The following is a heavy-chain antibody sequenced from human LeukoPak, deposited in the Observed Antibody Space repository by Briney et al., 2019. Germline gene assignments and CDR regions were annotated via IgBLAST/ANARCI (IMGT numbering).Heavy chain of an antibody. V-gene: IGHV3-23*01. D-gene: IGHD6-19*01. CDR2: ISGSGGIT. J-gene: IGHJ4*02. CDR1: GFTFSSYG. CDR3: ARGGSSGWAYYFDY. Sequence: GGSLRLSCAASGFTFSSYGMSWIRQTPGKGLEWVSLISGSGGITNYADSVKGRFTISRDNAKNSLYLQMNSLRAEDTALYYCARGGSSGWAYYFDYWGQGTLVTVSS.